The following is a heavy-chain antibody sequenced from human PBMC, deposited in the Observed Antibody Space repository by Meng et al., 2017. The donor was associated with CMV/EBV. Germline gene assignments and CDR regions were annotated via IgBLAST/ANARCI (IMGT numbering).Heavy chain of an antibody. CDR3: ARDGGDCSSTSCYTHGYYGMDV. D-gene: IGHD2-2*02. CDR2: ISSSSYI. J-gene: IGHJ6*02. V-gene: IGHV3-21*01. CDR1: GFTFSSYS. Sequence: GGSLRLSCAASGFTFSSYSMNWVRQAPGKGLEWVSSISSSSYIYYADSVKGRFTISRDNAKNSLYLQMNSLRAEDTAVYYCARDGGDCSSTSCYTHGYYGMDVWGQGTTVTVSS.